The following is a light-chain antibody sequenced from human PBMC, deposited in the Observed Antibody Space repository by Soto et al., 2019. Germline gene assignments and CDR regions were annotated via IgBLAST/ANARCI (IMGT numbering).Light chain of an antibody. CDR2: AAS. V-gene: IGKV1-27*01. CDR3: QKYISAPNT. Sequence: DVQMTQSPSSLSASVGDRVTITCRASRDISSSLAWYQQKPGKVPKLLIYAASTLHAGVQSRFSGSGSGTFFTLTINSLQTEDVATYYCQKYISAPNTFGRGTRLEIK. J-gene: IGKJ2*01. CDR1: RDISSS.